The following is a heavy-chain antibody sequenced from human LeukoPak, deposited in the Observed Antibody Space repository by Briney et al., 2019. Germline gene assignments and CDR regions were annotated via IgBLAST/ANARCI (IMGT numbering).Heavy chain of an antibody. CDR3: ARHFRQQAPGHLFDY. CDR2: IYYSGST. CDR1: GGSISSYY. J-gene: IGHJ4*01. V-gene: IGHV4-59*08. D-gene: IGHD6-13*01. Sequence: PSETLSLTRTVSGGSISSYYWSWIRQPPGKGLEWIGYIYYSGSTNYNPSLKSRVTISVDTSKNQFSLKLSSVTAADTAVYYCARHFRQQAPGHLFDYWGHGTLVTVSS.